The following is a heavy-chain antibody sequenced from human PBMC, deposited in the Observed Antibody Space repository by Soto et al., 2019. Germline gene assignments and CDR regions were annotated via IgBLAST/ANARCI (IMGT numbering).Heavy chain of an antibody. J-gene: IGHJ6*02. D-gene: IGHD3-22*01. V-gene: IGHV1-18*01. CDR2: ISAYNGNT. CDR1: GYTFTSYG. Sequence: QVQLVQSGAEVKKPGASVKVSCQASGYTFTSYGISWVRQASGQGLEWMGWISAYNGNTNYAQKLQGRDTMTTDTSTSTAYMELRSLRSDDTAVYYCARVAMESPITMIVVDGMDVWGQGTTVTVSS. CDR3: ARVAMESPITMIVVDGMDV.